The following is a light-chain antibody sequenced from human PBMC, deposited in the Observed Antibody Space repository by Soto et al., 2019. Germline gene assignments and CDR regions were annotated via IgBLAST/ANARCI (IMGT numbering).Light chain of an antibody. J-gene: IGKJ1*01. CDR2: GAS. CDR1: QSVRSNY. CDR3: QQYGTSPRT. V-gene: IGKV3-20*01. Sequence: EIVLTQSPGTLSLSQGERATLSCRASQSVRSNYLAWYQQKPGQAPRLLIYGASSRATGIPDRFSGSGSGTDFTLTISRLEPEDFAVYYCQQYGTSPRTFGQGTKVDIK.